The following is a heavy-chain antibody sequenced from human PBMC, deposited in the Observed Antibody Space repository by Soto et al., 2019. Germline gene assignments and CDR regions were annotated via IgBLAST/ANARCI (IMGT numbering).Heavy chain of an antibody. CDR2: ISVTGDTT. J-gene: IGHJ4*02. CDR1: GFTISTYS. V-gene: IGHV3-23*01. CDR3: AKWSGYGDL. D-gene: IGHD5-12*01. Sequence: PGGSLRLSCAASGFTISTYSFTWVRQTPAKGLEWASGISVTGDTTFYADSVKGRFTISRDISKNTVYLQMHSLRVEDTAVYFCAKWSGYGDLWGQGTLVTVSS.